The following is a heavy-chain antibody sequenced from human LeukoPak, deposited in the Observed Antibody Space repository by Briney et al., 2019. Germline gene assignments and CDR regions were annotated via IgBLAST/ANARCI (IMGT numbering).Heavy chain of an antibody. Sequence: SETLSLTCSVSGDSISSSDYYWVWIHQPPGKGLEYIGSIYYSGSTYYNPSLMSRITISMDTSKNQFSLKLSSVTAADTAVYYCARRIALRRKFDYWGQGTLVTVSS. D-gene: IGHD6-6*01. CDR3: ARRIALRRKFDY. J-gene: IGHJ4*02. V-gene: IGHV4-39*07. CDR2: IYYSGST. CDR1: GDSISSSDYY.